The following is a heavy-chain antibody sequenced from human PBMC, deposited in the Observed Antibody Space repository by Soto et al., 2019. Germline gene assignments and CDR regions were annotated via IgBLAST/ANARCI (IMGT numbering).Heavy chain of an antibody. J-gene: IGHJ5*02. Sequence: QVQLQQWGAGLLKPSETLSITCAVYGGSFSGYYWSWIRQPPGKGLEWIGEINHSGSTNYNPSLKSRVTISVDTSKNQFSLKLSSVTAADTAVYYSASGHDSSWFDPWGQGTLVTVSS. CDR2: INHSGST. CDR1: GGSFSGYY. D-gene: IGHD3-3*01. V-gene: IGHV4-34*01. CDR3: ASGHDSSWFDP.